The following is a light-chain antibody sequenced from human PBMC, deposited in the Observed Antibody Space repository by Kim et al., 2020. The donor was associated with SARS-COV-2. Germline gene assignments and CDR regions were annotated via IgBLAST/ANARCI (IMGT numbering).Light chain of an antibody. CDR1: QSVSSK. V-gene: IGKV3-15*01. J-gene: IGKJ1*01. CDR2: GAS. CDR3: QQYNNWPPWT. Sequence: EIVMTQSPATLSVSPGESATLSCRASQSVSSKLAWYQQKPGQAPRLLIYGASTTATGVPARFSGSGSGTEFTLTISSLQSEDFAVYYCQQYNNWPPWTFDQGTKVDI.